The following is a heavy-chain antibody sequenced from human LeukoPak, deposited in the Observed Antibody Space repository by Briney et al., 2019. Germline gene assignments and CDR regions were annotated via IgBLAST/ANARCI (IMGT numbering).Heavy chain of an antibody. CDR2: IYTSGST. J-gene: IGHJ6*03. CDR3: ARSYYGSGSYYYMDV. Sequence: PSETLSLTCTVSGGSISSSSYYWSWIRQPAGKGLEWIGRIYTSGSTNYNPSLKSRVTISVDTSKNQFSLKLSSVTAADTAVYYCARSYYGSGSYYYMDVWGKGTTVTISS. D-gene: IGHD3-10*01. CDR1: GGSISSSSYY. V-gene: IGHV4-61*02.